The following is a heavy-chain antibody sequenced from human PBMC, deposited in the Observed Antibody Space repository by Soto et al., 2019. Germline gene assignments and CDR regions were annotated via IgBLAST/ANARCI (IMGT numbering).Heavy chain of an antibody. D-gene: IGHD2-21*02. CDR2: TYYRSKWYN. CDR1: GYSVSRNSAA. Sequence: SQTLSLTCAISGYSVSRNSAAWNWIRQSPSRGLEWLGRTYYRSKWYNDYAVSVKSRITINPDTSKNQFSLQLNSVTPEDTAVYYCARAIVVVTAIIPLYGMDVWGQGTTVTVSS. CDR3: ARAIVVVTAIIPLYGMDV. J-gene: IGHJ6*02. V-gene: IGHV6-1*01.